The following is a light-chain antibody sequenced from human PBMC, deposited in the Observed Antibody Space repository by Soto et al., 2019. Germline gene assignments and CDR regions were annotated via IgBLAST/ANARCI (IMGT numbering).Light chain of an antibody. V-gene: IGKV3D-20*02. J-gene: IGKJ1*01. CDR3: QQRSNWPRT. CDR2: GAS. CDR1: QSVSSSY. Sequence: ELVLTQSPGTLSLSPGERATLSCRASQSVSSSYLAWYQQKPGQAPRLLIYGASYRATGIPDKFSGSGSGTDFTLTISSLEPEDFAVYYCQQRSNWPRTFGQGTKVDIK.